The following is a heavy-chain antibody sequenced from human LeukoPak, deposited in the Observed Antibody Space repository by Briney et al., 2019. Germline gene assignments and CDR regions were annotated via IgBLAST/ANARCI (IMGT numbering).Heavy chain of an antibody. Sequence: GGSLRPSCAASGFTFSSYWMSWVRQAPGKGLEWVANIKQDGSEKYYVDSVKGRFTISRDNAKNSLYLQMNSLRAEDTAVYYCARDLSKRMVRGDWFDPWGQGTLVTVSS. D-gene: IGHD3-10*01. V-gene: IGHV3-7*01. CDR1: GFTFSSYW. J-gene: IGHJ5*02. CDR3: ARDLSKRMVRGDWFDP. CDR2: IKQDGSEK.